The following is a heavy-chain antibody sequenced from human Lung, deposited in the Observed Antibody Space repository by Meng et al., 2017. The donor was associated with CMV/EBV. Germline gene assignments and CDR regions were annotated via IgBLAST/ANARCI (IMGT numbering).Heavy chain of an antibody. CDR1: GFPFRSYA. Sequence: GGSLRLSCAASGFPFRSYAMHWVRQAPGKGLEWVAVASHHGRNKYYADSVKGRFTISRDNSKNTLYLHMNSLRAEDSAVFYCARARATGTDTSSPDSWGQGTLVTVSS. D-gene: IGHD6-13*01. CDR3: ARARATGTDTSSPDS. J-gene: IGHJ4*02. V-gene: IGHV3-30*04. CDR2: ASHHGRNK.